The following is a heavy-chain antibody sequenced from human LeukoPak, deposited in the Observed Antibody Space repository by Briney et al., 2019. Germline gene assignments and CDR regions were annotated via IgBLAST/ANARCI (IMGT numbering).Heavy chain of an antibody. CDR3: ARGPPPDFDY. J-gene: IGHJ4*02. Sequence: SETLSLTCTVSGGSISSSYYWSWIRQPAGKGLEWIGRIYSSGSTDYNPSLKSRVTMSVDTSKNQFSLKLSSVTAADTAVYYCARGPPPDFDYWGQGTLVTVSS. CDR1: GGSISSSYY. CDR2: IYSSGST. V-gene: IGHV4-4*07.